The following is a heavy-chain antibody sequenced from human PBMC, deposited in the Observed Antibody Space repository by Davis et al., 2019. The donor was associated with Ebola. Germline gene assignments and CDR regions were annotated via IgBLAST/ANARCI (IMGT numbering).Heavy chain of an antibody. CDR2: ISGFNTNT. D-gene: IGHD3-9*01. Sequence: ASVKVSCKSSGYTFTSYGLVWVRQAPGLGLEWMGWISGFNTNTNFAQKFQGRVTVSKDTPTNTAYMDLRSLTSDDTAIYYCARAPNYDVLTGTSSYYFDYWGQGTLVTVSS. CDR3: ARAPNYDVLTGTSSYYFDY. J-gene: IGHJ4*02. V-gene: IGHV1-18*04. CDR1: GYTFTSYG.